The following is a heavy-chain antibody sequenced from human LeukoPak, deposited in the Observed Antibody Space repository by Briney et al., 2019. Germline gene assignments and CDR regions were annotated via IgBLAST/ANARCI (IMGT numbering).Heavy chain of an antibody. CDR1: GITFSTYA. Sequence: GGSLRLSCVASGITFSTYAMSWVRQAPGKRLEWVAYVSGSGSTVYYADSVKGRFTVSRDNGKSSLYLQMNSLRVEDTALYYCVRQFASWGQGTLVTVSS. CDR2: VSGSGSTV. J-gene: IGHJ4*02. CDR3: VRQFAS. V-gene: IGHV3-48*01.